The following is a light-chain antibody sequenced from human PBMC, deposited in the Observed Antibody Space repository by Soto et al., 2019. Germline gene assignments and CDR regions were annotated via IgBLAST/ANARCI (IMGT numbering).Light chain of an antibody. V-gene: IGKV1-9*01. J-gene: IGKJ1*01. CDR1: QDISNY. CDR2: LAA. CDR3: QQLESDPPWT. Sequence: IQLTQSPSSLSASVGDRVTVTCRASQDISNYLAWYQQSPGRAPKLLIYLAATLESGVPSRFSGSGSGTDFTLTISSLQPEDFATYYCQQLESDPPWTFGQGTRVEIK.